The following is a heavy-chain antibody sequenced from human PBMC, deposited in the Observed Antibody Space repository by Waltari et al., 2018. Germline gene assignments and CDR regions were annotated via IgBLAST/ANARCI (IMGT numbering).Heavy chain of an antibody. CDR1: GYTFTGYY. CDR2: INPNSGGT. J-gene: IGHJ4*02. D-gene: IGHD4-17*01. Sequence: QVQLVQSGAEVKKPGASVKVSCKASGYTFTGYYMHWVRQAPGQGLEWMGRINPNSGGTNYAQTFQGRVTMTRDTSISTAYMELSRLRSDDTAVYYCARDGTTVTTKTKYYCDYWGQGTLVTVSS. CDR3: ARDGTTVTTKTKYYCDY. V-gene: IGHV1-2*06.